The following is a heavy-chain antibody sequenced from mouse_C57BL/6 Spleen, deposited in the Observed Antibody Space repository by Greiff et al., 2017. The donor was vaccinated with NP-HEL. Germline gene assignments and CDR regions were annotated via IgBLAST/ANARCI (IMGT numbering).Heavy chain of an antibody. D-gene: IGHD1-1*01. CDR2: IDPSDSYT. Sequence: QVQLQQPGAELVMPGASVKLSCKASGYTFTSYWMHWVKQRPGQGLEWIGEIDPSDSYTNYNQKFKGKSTLTVDKSSSTAYMQLSSLTSEDSAVYYCARSFTTVVGGDYWGQGTTLTVSS. V-gene: IGHV1-69*01. CDR3: ARSFTTVVGGDY. CDR1: GYTFTSYW. J-gene: IGHJ2*01.